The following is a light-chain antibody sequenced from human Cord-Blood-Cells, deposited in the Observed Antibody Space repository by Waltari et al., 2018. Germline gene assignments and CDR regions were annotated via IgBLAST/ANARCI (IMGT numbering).Light chain of an antibody. J-gene: IGKJ1*01. CDR2: DAS. CDR1: QSISSY. Sequence: IQMTQYRSSLSESVGDRVTITCRAIQSISSYLNWYQQKPGKAPKLLIYDASSLQSGVPSRFCGSGSGTDVSLTISSLQPADVATYYCQQSYSTPSTFGQGTKVEIK. V-gene: IGKV1-39*01. CDR3: QQSYSTPST.